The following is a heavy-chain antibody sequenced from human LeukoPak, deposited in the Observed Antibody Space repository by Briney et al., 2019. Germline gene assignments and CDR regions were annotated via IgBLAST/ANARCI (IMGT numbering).Heavy chain of an antibody. CDR3: ARDLTGKHFDY. J-gene: IGHJ4*02. V-gene: IGHV6-1*01. CDR2: TYYRSRWYN. Sequence: SQTLSRTCAISGDSVSSNSAPWNWIRQSPSRGLEWLGRTYYRSRWYNDYAVSVKSRITINSDTSRNQFSLQLNSVTPEDTALYYCARDLTGKHFDYWGQGTLVTVSS. D-gene: IGHD7-27*01. CDR1: GDSVSSNSAP.